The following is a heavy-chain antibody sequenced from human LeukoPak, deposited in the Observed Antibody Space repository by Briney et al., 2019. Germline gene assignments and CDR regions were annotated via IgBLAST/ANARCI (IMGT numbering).Heavy chain of an antibody. CDR2: IWYDGSNK. J-gene: IGHJ4*02. CDR1: GFTFSSYG. D-gene: IGHD3-22*01. CDR3: AKMEVYYDSSGYYYPKYYFDY. Sequence: GGSLRLSCAASGFTFSSYGMHWVRQAPGKGLEWVAVIWYDGSNKYYADSVKGRFTISRDNSKNTLYLQMNSLRAEDTAVYYCAKMEVYYDSSGYYYPKYYFDYWGQGTLVTVSS. V-gene: IGHV3-33*06.